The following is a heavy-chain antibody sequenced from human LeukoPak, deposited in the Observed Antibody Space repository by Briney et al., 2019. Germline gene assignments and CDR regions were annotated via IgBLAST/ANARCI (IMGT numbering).Heavy chain of an antibody. V-gene: IGHV3-74*01. J-gene: IGHJ3*02. CDR2: INSDGSST. CDR3: TRTDDYYDAFDI. CDR1: GFTFSSYW. D-gene: IGHD5-24*01. Sequence: HPGGSLRLSCAASGFTFSSYWMHWVRQAPGKGLVWVSRINSDGSSTSYADSVKGRFTISRDNAKNTLYLQMNSLRAEDTAVYYCTRTDDYYDAFDIWGQGTMVTVSS.